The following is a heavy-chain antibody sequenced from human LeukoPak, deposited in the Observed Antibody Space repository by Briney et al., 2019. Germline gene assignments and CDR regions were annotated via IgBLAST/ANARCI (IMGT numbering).Heavy chain of an antibody. V-gene: IGHV3-23*01. J-gene: IGHJ4*02. D-gene: IGHD4-17*01. CDR2: ISGSGGGT. CDR1: GFTFSSYA. Sequence: GGSLRLSCVASGFTFSSYAMTWVRQAPGKGLEWVSAISGSGGGTYYADSVKGRFTISRDNSKNTLYLQMNSQRAEDTAVYYCAKARYDYGSFDYWGRGTLVTVSS. CDR3: AKARYDYGSFDY.